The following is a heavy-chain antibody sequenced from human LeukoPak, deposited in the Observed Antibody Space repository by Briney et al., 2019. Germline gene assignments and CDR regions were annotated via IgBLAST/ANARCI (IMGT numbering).Heavy chain of an antibody. J-gene: IGHJ4*02. D-gene: IGHD3-22*01. CDR1: GFTFDDYA. Sequence: PGRSLRLSCAASGFTFDDYAMHWVRQAPGKGLEWVSGISWNSGSIGYADSVKGRFTISRDNAKNSLYLQMNSLRAEDTASYYCAKGDSSGYYYSYFDYWGQGTLVTVSS. CDR3: AKGDSSGYYYSYFDY. CDR2: ISWNSGSI. V-gene: IGHV3-9*01.